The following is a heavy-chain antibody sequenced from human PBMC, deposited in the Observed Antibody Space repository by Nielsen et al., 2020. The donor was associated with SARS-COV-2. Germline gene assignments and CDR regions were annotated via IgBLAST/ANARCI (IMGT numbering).Heavy chain of an antibody. J-gene: IGHJ4*02. CDR3: ARGLRGYGSGSYYQGTSFDY. V-gene: IGHV3-30-3*01. D-gene: IGHD3-10*01. Sequence: GESLKISCAASGFTFSSYAMHWVRQAPGKGLEWVAVISYDGSNKYYADSVKGRFTISRDNSKSTLYLQMNSLRVEDTAVYYCARGLRGYGSGSYYQGTSFDYWGQGTLVTVSS. CDR1: GFTFSSYA. CDR2: ISYDGSNK.